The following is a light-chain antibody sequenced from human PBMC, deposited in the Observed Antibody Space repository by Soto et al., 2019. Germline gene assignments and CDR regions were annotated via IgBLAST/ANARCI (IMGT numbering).Light chain of an antibody. Sequence: EIVLTQSPGTLSLSPGERATLSCRASQSVSSSYLAWYQQKPGQAPRLLIYSASSRATGIPDRFSGSGSGTDFTLTISRLEPEDFAVYYCQQYGSSPRGFTFGPGTKVDIK. CDR2: SAS. J-gene: IGKJ3*01. CDR1: QSVSSSY. CDR3: QQYGSSPRGFT. V-gene: IGKV3-20*01.